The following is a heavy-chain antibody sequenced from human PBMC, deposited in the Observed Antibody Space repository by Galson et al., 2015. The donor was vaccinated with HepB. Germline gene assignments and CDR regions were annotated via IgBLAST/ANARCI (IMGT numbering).Heavy chain of an antibody. D-gene: IGHD6-25*01. V-gene: IGHV1-69*13. CDR3: ARTSGGLGPHYYYYYYGMDV. CDR2: IIPIFGTA. J-gene: IGHJ6*02. CDR1: GGTFSSYA. Sequence: SVKVSCKASGGTFSSYAISWVRQAPGQGLEWMGGIIPIFGTANYAQKFQGRVTITADESTSTAYMELSSLRSEDTAVYYCARTSGGLGPHYYYYYYGMDVWGQGTTVTVSS.